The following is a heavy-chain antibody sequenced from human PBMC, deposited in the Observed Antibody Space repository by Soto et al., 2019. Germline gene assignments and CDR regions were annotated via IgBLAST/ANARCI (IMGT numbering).Heavy chain of an antibody. Sequence: GGSLRLSCAASGFTFTRYSMNWVRQAPGKGLEWVSSISSTTNYIYYGDSMKGRFTISRDNAKNSLYLELRSLRSEDTAVYYCARDRVWTTVVTEGDSFHIWGPGTMVTVSS. CDR3: ARDRVWTTVVTEGDSFHI. D-gene: IGHD4-17*01. J-gene: IGHJ3*02. CDR1: GFTFTRYS. CDR2: ISSTTNYI. V-gene: IGHV3-21*06.